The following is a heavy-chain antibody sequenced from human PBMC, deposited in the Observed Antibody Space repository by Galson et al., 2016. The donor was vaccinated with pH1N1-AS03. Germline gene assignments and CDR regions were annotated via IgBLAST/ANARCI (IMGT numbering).Heavy chain of an antibody. CDR2: LGSGGDT. V-gene: IGHV3-23*01. J-gene: IGHJ4*02. Sequence: SLRLSCAASGFTFSSYALPWVRQAPGKGLEWVSTLGSGGDTHYADSVKGRFTISRDKSKNTMYLQMNSLRAEDTAIYYCTQGEGGGPDDDWGQGTLVTVSS. D-gene: IGHD3-16*01. CDR1: GFTFSSYA. CDR3: TQGEGGGPDDD.